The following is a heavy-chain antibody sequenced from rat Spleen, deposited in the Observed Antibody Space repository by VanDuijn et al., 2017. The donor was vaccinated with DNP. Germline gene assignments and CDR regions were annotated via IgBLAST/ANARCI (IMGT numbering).Heavy chain of an antibody. CDR3: ARQTTRGAMDA. D-gene: IGHD1-4*01. CDR1: GFTFNDCY. V-gene: IGHV5-22*01. Sequence: EVQLVESGGGLVQPGRSMKLSCAASGFTFNDCYMAWVRQAPTKGLEWVAYISYDGDKTFYGDSVKGRFTISRDNSKATLYLQMNSLRSEDTATYYCARQTTRGAMDAWGHGTSVTVSS. J-gene: IGHJ4*01. CDR2: ISYDGDKT.